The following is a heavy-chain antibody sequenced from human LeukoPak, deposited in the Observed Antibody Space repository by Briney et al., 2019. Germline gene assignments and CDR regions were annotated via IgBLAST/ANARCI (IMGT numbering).Heavy chain of an antibody. V-gene: IGHV4-61*02. CDR2: IYTTGST. D-gene: IGHD6-19*01. J-gene: IGHJ5*02. Sequence: PSETLSLTCTVSGGSISSGSYYWSWIRQPAGKGLEWIGRIYTTGSTNYNPSLKSRLTISVDTSKNQFSLKLRSVTAADTAVYYCARDFPTQTKYSSGWYVDKLHWFDPWGQGTLVTVSS. CDR3: ARDFPTQTKYSSGWYVDKLHWFDP. CDR1: GGSISSGSYY.